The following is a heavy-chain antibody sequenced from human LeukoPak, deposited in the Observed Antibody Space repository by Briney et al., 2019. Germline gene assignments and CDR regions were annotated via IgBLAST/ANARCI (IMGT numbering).Heavy chain of an antibody. D-gene: IGHD6-13*01. Sequence: SESLSLTCAVYGGSFSSYYWSWIRQPPGKGLEWIGEINHSGSTNYNPSLKSRVTISVDTSKNQFSLKLSSVTAADTAVYYCARTSSSWYLNYFDYWGQGTLVTVSS. CDR2: INHSGST. CDR3: ARTSSSWYLNYFDY. V-gene: IGHV4-34*01. CDR1: GGSFSSYY. J-gene: IGHJ4*02.